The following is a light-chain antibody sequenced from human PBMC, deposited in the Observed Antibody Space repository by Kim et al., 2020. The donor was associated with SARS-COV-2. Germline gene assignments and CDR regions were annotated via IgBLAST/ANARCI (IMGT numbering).Light chain of an antibody. CDR2: KAS. V-gene: IGKV1-5*03. CDR1: QSISSW. Sequence: DIQMTQSPSILSASVGDRVTITCRASQSISSWLAWYQQKPGKAAKLLISKASDLEGGVPSRFSGRGSGTEFTLTINTLQPDDFATYSCQQYDSHPYTFGQGTKLEI. CDR3: QQYDSHPYT. J-gene: IGKJ2*01.